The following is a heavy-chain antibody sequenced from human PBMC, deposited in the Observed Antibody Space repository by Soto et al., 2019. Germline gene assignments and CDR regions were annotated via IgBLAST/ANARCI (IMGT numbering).Heavy chain of an antibody. V-gene: IGHV3-33*01. J-gene: IGHJ4*02. CDR3: ARDWDPYYYDSSGYYFAY. Sequence: QVQLVESGGGVVQPGRSLRLSCAASGFTFSSYGMHWVRQAPGKGLEWVAVIWYDGSKKYYADSVKGRFTISRDNSKNTLYLQMNSLRAEDTAVYYCARDWDPYYYDSSGYYFAYGGQGTLVPVSS. CDR2: IWYDGSKK. CDR1: GFTFSSYG. D-gene: IGHD3-22*01.